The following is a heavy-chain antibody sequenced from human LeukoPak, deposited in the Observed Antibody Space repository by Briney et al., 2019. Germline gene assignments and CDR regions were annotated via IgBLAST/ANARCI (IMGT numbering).Heavy chain of an antibody. J-gene: IGHJ3*01. D-gene: IGHD2-15*01. CDR1: GFTFRSYE. Sequence: PGGSLSLSCAASGFTFRSYEMNWVRQAPGKGLEWVSYISNGGTTKHYADSVRGRFTISRDNVQNSLFLQMNSLSAEDTAIYYCAVLDGGISFDVWGQGTTVTVSS. CDR3: AVLDGGISFDV. CDR2: ISNGGTTK. V-gene: IGHV3-48*03.